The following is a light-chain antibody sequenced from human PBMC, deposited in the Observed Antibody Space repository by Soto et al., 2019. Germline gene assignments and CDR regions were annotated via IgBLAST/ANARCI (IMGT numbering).Light chain of an antibody. CDR2: GAS. J-gene: IGKJ5*01. CDR1: QSVSSSY. Sequence: EIVLTQPPGTLSLSPGERATLSCRASQSVSSSYLTWYQQKPGQAPRLLIDGASSRATGIPDRFSGSGSGTDFTLTIRRLEPEDFAVYYCQQYGSSPPITFGQGTRLEIK. CDR3: QQYGSSPPIT. V-gene: IGKV3-20*01.